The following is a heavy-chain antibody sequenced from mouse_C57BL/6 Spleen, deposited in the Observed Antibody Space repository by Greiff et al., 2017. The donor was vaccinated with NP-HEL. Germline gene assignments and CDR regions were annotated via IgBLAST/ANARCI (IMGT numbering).Heavy chain of an antibody. D-gene: IGHD6-1*01. J-gene: IGHJ2*01. CDR2: IDPETGGT. V-gene: IGHV1-15*01. CDR3: TRDGLQYYCDY. Sequence: QVQLKQSGAELVRPGASVTLSCKASGYTFTDYEMHWVKQTPVHGLEWIGAIDPETGGTAYNQKFKGKAILTADKSSSTAYMELRSLTSEDSAVYDCTRDGLQYYCDYWGQGTTLTVSS. CDR1: GYTFTDYE.